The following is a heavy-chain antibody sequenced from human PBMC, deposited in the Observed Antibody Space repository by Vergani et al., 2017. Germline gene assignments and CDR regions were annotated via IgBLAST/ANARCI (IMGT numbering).Heavy chain of an antibody. Sequence: QLQLQESGPGLVKPSETLSLTCTVSGGSISSSSYYWGWIRQPPGKGLEWIGSIYYSGSTYYNPSLKSRVTISVDTSKNQFSLKLSSVTAADTAVYYCARQLGVXCSSTSCYAAYFDYWGQGTLVTVSS. D-gene: IGHD2-2*01. CDR3: ARQLGVXCSSTSCYAAYFDY. CDR1: GGSISSSSYY. CDR2: IYYSGST. J-gene: IGHJ4*02. V-gene: IGHV4-39*01.